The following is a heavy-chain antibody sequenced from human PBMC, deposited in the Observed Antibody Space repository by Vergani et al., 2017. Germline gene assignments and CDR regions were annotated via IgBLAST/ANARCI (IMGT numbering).Heavy chain of an antibody. CDR3: ERGDNTQSIAAPTL. CDR1: GFTVSSNY. D-gene: IGHD6-6*01. J-gene: IGHJ4*02. V-gene: IGHV3-53*04. CDR2: IYSGGST. Sequence: EVQLVESGGGLVQPGGSLRLSCAASGFTVSSNYMSWVRQAPGKGLEWVSVIYSGGSTYLADSVKGRFTISIHNSKNTLYLQMNSLRAEDTAVYYCERGDNTQSIAAPTLWGQGTLVTVSS.